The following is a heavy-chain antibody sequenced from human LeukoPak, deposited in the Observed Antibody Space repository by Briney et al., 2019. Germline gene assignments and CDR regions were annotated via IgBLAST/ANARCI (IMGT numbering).Heavy chain of an antibody. J-gene: IGHJ4*02. CDR3: ARDAGCSSTSCGLDY. V-gene: IGHV1-3*01. CDR2: INVGNGDT. CDR1: GYTFITYD. D-gene: IGHD2-2*01. Sequence: ASVKVSCKASGYTFITYDMHWVRLAPGQRLEWMGWINVGNGDTKYSQKFQGRVTITRDTSASTASMELSSLRSEDTAVYYCARDAGCSSTSCGLDYWGQGTLVTVSS.